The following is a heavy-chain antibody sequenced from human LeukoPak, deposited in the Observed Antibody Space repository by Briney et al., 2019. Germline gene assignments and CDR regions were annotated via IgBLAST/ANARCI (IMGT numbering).Heavy chain of an antibody. CDR2: INAGNGNT. CDR1: GYTFTSYA. D-gene: IGHD6-13*01. CDR3: ASGGVAGIAGAGMLDY. Sequence: GASVNVSCTASGYTFTSYAMHWVRQAPGQRLECMGWINAGNGNTKYSQTFQGRVTITRDTSASTGYMELSSLRSEDTAVYYCASGGVAGIAGAGMLDYWGQGTLVTVSS. J-gene: IGHJ4*02. V-gene: IGHV1-3*01.